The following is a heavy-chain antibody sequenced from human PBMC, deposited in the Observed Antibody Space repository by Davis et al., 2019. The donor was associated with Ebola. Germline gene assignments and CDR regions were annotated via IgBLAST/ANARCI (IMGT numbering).Heavy chain of an antibody. CDR1: GFTFSSYA. D-gene: IGHD2-2*01. V-gene: IGHV3-30-3*01. CDR3: ARGADIVVVPAADDYYGMDV. Sequence: GGSLRLSCAASGFTFSSYAMHWVRQAPGKRLEWVAVISYDGSNKYYADSVKGRFTISRDNSKNTLYLQMNSLRAEDTAVYYCARGADIVVVPAADDYYGMDVWGQGTTVTVSS. CDR2: ISYDGSNK. J-gene: IGHJ6*02.